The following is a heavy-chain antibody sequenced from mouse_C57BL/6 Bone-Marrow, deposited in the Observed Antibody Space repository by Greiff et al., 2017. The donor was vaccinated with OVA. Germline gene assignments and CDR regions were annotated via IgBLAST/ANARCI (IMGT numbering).Heavy chain of an antibody. CDR3: TRVVAPYYAMDD. CDR1: GFNIKDDY. D-gene: IGHD1-1*01. CDR2: IDPENGDT. Sequence: VQLKESGAELVRPGASVKLSCTASGFNIKDDYMHWVQQRPEQGLEWIGWIDPENGDTEYASKFQGKGTITADTASNTAYLQLSSLKSEDTAVYYCTRVVAPYYAMDDWGQGTSVTVSS. V-gene: IGHV14-4*01. J-gene: IGHJ4*01.